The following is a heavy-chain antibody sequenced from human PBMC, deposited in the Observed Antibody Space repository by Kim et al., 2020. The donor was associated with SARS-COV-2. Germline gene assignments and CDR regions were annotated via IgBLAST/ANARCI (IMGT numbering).Heavy chain of an antibody. CDR2: ISYDGSNK. Sequence: GGSLRLSCAASGFTFSSYGMHWVRQAPGKGLEWVAVISYDGSNKYYADSVKGRFTISRDNSKNTLYLQMNSLRAEDTAVYYCAKDRLGDIVVVVAAEIEDWFDPWGQGTLVTVSS. CDR3: AKDRLGDIVVVVAAEIEDWFDP. V-gene: IGHV3-30*18. J-gene: IGHJ5*02. D-gene: IGHD2-15*01. CDR1: GFTFSSYG.